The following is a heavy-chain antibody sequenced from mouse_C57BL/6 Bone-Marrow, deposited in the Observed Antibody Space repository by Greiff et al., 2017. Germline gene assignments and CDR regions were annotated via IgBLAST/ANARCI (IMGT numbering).Heavy chain of an antibody. CDR1: GYTFTSYW. CDR3: ASDGTPYWYFDV. CDR2: IDPSDSYT. J-gene: IGHJ1*03. Sequence: QVQLQQPGAELVRPGTSVKLSCKASGYTFTSYWMHWVKQRPGQGLEWIGVIDPSDSYTNYNQKFKGKATLTVDTSSSTAYMQLSSLTSEDSAVYYCASDGTPYWYFDVWGTGTTVTVSS. D-gene: IGHD2-1*01. V-gene: IGHV1-59*01.